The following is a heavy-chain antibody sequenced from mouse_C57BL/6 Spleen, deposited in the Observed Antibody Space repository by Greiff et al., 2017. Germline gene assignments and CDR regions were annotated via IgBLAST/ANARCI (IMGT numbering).Heavy chain of an antibody. CDR3: ARSYYGSSKYFDV. V-gene: IGHV1-64*01. CDR1: GYTFTSYW. D-gene: IGHD1-1*01. Sequence: VQLQQPGAELVKPGASVKLSCKASGYTFTSYWMHWVKQRPGQGLEWIGMIHPNSGSTNYNEKVKSKATLTVDKSSSTAYMQLSSLTSEDSAVYYCARSYYGSSKYFDVWGTGTTVTVSS. J-gene: IGHJ1*03. CDR2: IHPNSGST.